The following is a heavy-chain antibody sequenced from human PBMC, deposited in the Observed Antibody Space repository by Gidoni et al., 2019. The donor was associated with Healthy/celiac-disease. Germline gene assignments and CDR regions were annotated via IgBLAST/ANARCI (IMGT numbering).Heavy chain of an antibody. V-gene: IGHV3-48*01. J-gene: IGHJ5*02. CDR1: VSPSSRYT. CDR2: IISSSSTK. CDR3: ARTLGYCSGGSGPPGNWFDP. D-gene: IGHD2-15*01. Sequence: EVQLVDSGGGLVQPAGSLGPACAPPVSPSSRYTMDWVRQAPGQGMEWVTYIISSSSTKYYAGSVKGRFTISRDNAKNALYLQMNSLRAEDTAVYYCARTLGYCSGGSGPPGNWFDPWGQGTLVTVSS.